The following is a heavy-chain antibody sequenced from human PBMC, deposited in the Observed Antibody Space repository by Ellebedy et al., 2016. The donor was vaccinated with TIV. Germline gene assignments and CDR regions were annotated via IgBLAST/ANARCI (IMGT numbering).Heavy chain of an antibody. V-gene: IGHV4-4*07. D-gene: IGHD3-3*01. Sequence: SETLSLXXTVSGGSISSYYWSWIRQPAGKGLEWIGRIYTSGSTNYNPSLKSRVTMSVDTSKNQFSLKLSSVTAADTAVYYCARDKRSTIFGVVIRNWYFDLWGRGTLVTVSS. J-gene: IGHJ2*01. CDR1: GGSISSYY. CDR2: IYTSGST. CDR3: ARDKRSTIFGVVIRNWYFDL.